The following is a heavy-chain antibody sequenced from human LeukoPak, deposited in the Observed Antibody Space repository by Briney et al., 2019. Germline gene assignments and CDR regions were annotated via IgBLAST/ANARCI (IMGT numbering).Heavy chain of an antibody. D-gene: IGHD6-13*01. CDR3: AREGRIAAAGKLPDY. CDR1: GFTFSSYG. V-gene: IGHV3-30*03. Sequence: GGSLRLSCAASGFTFSSYGMHWVRQAPGKGLEWVAVISYDGSNKYYADSVKGRFTISRDNSKNTLYLQMNSLRAEDTAVYYCAREGRIAAAGKLPDYWGQGTLVTVSS. J-gene: IGHJ4*02. CDR2: ISYDGSNK.